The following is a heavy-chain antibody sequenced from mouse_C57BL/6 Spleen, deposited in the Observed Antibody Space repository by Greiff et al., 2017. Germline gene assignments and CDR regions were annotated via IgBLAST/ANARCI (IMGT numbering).Heavy chain of an antibody. J-gene: IGHJ4*01. CDR3: ARGGTTVVDAMDY. D-gene: IGHD1-1*01. V-gene: IGHV1-52*01. Sequence: VQLQQPGAELVRPGSSVKLSCKASGYTFTSYWMHWVKQRPIQGLEWIGNIDPSDSETHYNQKFKDKATLTVDKSSSTAYMQLSSLTSEDSAVYYCARGGTTVVDAMDYWGQGTSVTVSS. CDR2: IDPSDSET. CDR1: GYTFTSYW.